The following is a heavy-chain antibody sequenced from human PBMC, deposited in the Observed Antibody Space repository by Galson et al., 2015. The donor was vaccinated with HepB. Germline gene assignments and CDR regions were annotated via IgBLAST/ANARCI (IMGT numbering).Heavy chain of an antibody. CDR3: ARLNILDSVWGTYRHYYFDY. D-gene: IGHD3-16*02. CDR1: GFILTTYS. Sequence: SLRLSCAASGFILTTYSMSWVRQAPGKGLEWVSYISSNSRTIYYADSVKGRFTISRDNAKNSLYLQMNSLRAEDTAVYYCARLNILDSVWGTYRHYYFDYWGQGTLGAVSS. V-gene: IGHV3-48*01. CDR2: ISSNSRTI. J-gene: IGHJ4*02.